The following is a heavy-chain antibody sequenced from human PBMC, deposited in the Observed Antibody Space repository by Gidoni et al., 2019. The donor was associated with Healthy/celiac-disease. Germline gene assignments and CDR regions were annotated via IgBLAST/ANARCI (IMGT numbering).Heavy chain of an antibody. J-gene: IGHJ4*02. Sequence: AVPGRSLSSSNWWSWVRQPPGKGLEWIGEFYHSGSTNYNPSLKSRVTISVDKSKNQFSLKLSSVTAADTAVYYCARDGEQQLAHFDYWGKGTLVTVSS. CDR1: GRSLSSSNW. V-gene: IGHV4-4*02. D-gene: IGHD6-13*01. CDR3: ARDGEQQLAHFDY. CDR2: FYHSGST.